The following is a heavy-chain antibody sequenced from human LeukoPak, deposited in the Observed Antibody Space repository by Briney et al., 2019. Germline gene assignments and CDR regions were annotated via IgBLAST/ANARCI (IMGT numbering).Heavy chain of an antibody. D-gene: IGHD6-19*01. CDR1: GGSISSSSYY. CDR3: ARGTSGWLAMFDY. J-gene: IGHJ4*02. CDR2: IYYSGSI. Sequence: PETLSLTCTVSGGSISSSSYYWGWIRQPPGKGLEWIGSIYYSGSIYYNPSLKSRVTISVDTSKNQFSLKLSSVTAADTAVYYCARGTSGWLAMFDYWGQGTLVTVSS. V-gene: IGHV4-39*01.